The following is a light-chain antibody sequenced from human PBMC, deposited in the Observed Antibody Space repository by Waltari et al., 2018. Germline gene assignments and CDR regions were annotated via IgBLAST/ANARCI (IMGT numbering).Light chain of an antibody. V-gene: IGKV1-16*01. CDR2: FAS. J-gene: IGKJ1*01. CDR3: QQYDSAPPT. CDR1: QDIRSY. Sequence: DIQMTQSPSSLSASVGDTVTITCRASQDIRSYLAWYQQKPGKAPKPLIYFASNLESGVPSRFSGSGSGTEITLIISSLQPEDFATYYCQQYDSAPPTFGQGTKVEIK.